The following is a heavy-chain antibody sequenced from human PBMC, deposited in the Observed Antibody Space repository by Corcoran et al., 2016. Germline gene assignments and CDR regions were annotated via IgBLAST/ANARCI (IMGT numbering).Heavy chain of an antibody. D-gene: IGHD3-22*01. CDR2: INPNSGGT. CDR3: ASAYDPYYYSSGYYSPSPYYYYGMDV. Sequence: QVQLVQSGAEVKKPGASVKVSCKASGYTFTGYYMHWVRQAPGQGLEWMGWINPNSGGTNYAQKFQGWVTMTRDTSISTAYMELSRLRSDDTAVYYCASAYDPYYYSSGYYSPSPYYYYGMDVWGQGTTVTVSS. V-gene: IGHV1-2*04. CDR1: GYTFTGYY. J-gene: IGHJ6*02.